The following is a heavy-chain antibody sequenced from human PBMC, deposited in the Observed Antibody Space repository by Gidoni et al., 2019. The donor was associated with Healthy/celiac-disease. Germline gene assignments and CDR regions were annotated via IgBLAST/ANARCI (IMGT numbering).Heavy chain of an antibody. Sequence: QVQLVESGGGVVQPGRSLRLSCAASGFTFSSYGMHWVRQAPGKGLEWVAVIWYDGSNKYYADSVKGRFTISRDNSKNTLYLQMNSLRAEDTAVYYCARDRYPGENWFDPWGQGTLVTVSS. CDR1: GFTFSSYG. J-gene: IGHJ5*02. D-gene: IGHD1-20*01. V-gene: IGHV3-33*01. CDR3: ARDRYPGENWFDP. CDR2: IWYDGSNK.